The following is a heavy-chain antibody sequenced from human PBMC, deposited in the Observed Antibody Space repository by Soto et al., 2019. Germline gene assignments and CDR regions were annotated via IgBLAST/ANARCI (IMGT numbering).Heavy chain of an antibody. D-gene: IGHD3-22*01. CDR1: GGSFSGYY. V-gene: IGHV4-34*01. Sequence: SETLSLTCAVYGGSFSGYYWSWIRQPPGKGLEWIGEINHSGSTNYNPSLKSRVTISVDTSKNQFSLKLSSVTVADTAVYYCASSISPSSDYYDSSGYSQNDYWGQGTLVTVSS. J-gene: IGHJ4*02. CDR2: INHSGST. CDR3: ASSISPSSDYYDSSGYSQNDY.